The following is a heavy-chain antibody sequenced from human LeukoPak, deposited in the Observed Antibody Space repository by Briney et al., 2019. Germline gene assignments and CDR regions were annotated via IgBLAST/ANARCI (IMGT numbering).Heavy chain of an antibody. V-gene: IGHV1-18*01. CDR1: AGTFSSYS. CDR3: ARAGGSYSIAFDI. Sequence: ASVKVSCKASAGTFSSYSINWVRQAPGQGLEWMGWISAYIGNTKYAQKIQGRVTMTTDTSTSTAYMELRSLRSDDTAVYYCARAGGSYSIAFDIWGQGTMVTVSS. CDR2: ISAYIGNT. D-gene: IGHD1-26*01. J-gene: IGHJ3*02.